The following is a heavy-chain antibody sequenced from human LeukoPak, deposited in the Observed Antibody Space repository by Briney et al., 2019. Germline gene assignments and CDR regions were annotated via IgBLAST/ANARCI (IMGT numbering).Heavy chain of an antibody. V-gene: IGHV4-59*08. CDR3: ARHGRSGWSGNILNWYFGL. D-gene: IGHD6-19*01. Sequence: PSETLSLTCTVSGGSISSYYWSWIRQPPGKGLEWIGYIYYSGSTNYNPSLKSRVTISVDTSKNQFSLKLSSVTAADTAVYYCARHGRSGWSGNILNWYFGLWGRGTLATVSS. J-gene: IGHJ2*01. CDR1: GGSISSYY. CDR2: IYYSGST.